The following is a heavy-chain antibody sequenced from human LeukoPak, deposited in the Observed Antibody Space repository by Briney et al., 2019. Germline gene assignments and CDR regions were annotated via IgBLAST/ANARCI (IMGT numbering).Heavy chain of an antibody. V-gene: IGHV3-7*01. D-gene: IGHD2-15*01. CDR1: GFNFSDFW. CDR2: IKEDGGEE. Sequence: PAGGSLRLSCAASGFNFSDFWMTWVRQLPGKGLQWVANIKEDGGEEYHVDSVKGRFAISRDNTKRSLFLQMNSLRAEDTAVYYCVRGGPSTWSWGQGTLVTVSS. CDR3: VRGGPSTWS. J-gene: IGHJ5*02.